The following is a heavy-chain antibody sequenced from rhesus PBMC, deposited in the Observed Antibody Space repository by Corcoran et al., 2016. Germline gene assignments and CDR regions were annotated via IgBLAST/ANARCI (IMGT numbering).Heavy chain of an antibody. CDR2: IFGTGGTT. Sequence: QVQLQESGPGVVKPSETLSLTCAVSGGSISSNYDWTWIRQPPGKGLEWIGYIFGTGGTTNYNPSLKSRVTISKDASKNQFSLNLRSVSAADTAVYYCARRGNFDAFDFWGQGLRVTVSS. CDR3: ARRGNFDAFDF. V-gene: IGHV4-76*01. CDR1: GGSISSNYD. J-gene: IGHJ3*01.